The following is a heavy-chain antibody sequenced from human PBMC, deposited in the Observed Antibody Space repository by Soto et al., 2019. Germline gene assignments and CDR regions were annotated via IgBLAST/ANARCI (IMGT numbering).Heavy chain of an antibody. J-gene: IGHJ6*02. CDR2: IYYTGRI. D-gene: IGHD6-13*01. CDR1: GGSISSSSYY. CDR3: ARHQNGGIAAVGPDYGMDV. Sequence: SETLSLTCTVSGGSISSSSYYWGWIRQPPGKGLEWIGSIYYTGRIYYNPSLKSRVTISVDTSKNQFSLKLTSVTAADTAAYYCARHQNGGIAAVGPDYGMDVWGQGTTVTVSS. V-gene: IGHV4-39*01.